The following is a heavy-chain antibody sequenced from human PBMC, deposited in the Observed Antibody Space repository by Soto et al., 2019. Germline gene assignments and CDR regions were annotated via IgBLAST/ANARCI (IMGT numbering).Heavy chain of an antibody. CDR2: IWYDGSNK. CDR3: ARTLVPAAMYYYYYGMDV. V-gene: IGHV3-33*01. CDR1: GFTFSSYG. Sequence: QVPLVESGGGVVQPGRSLRLSCAASGFTFSSYGMHWVRQAPGKGLEWVAVIWYDGSNKYYADSVKGRFTISRDNSKNTLYLQMNSLRAEDTAVYYCARTLVPAAMYYYYYGMDVWGQGTTVTVSS. D-gene: IGHD2-2*01. J-gene: IGHJ6*02.